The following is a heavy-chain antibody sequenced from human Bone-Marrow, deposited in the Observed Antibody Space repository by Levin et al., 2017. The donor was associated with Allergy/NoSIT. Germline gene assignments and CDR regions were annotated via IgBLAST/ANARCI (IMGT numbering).Heavy chain of an antibody. CDR2: IYYSGST. CDR1: GGSISSSSYY. CDR3: ARRFITGSYYNVMLGKGPGDAFDI. J-gene: IGHJ3*02. Sequence: SSETLSLTCTVSGGSISSSSYYWGWIRQPPGKGLEWIGSIYYSGSTYYNPSLKSRVTISVDTSKNQFSLKLSSVTAADTAVYYCARRFITGSYYNVMLGKGPGDAFDIWGQGTMVTVSS. D-gene: IGHD3-10*01. V-gene: IGHV4-39*01.